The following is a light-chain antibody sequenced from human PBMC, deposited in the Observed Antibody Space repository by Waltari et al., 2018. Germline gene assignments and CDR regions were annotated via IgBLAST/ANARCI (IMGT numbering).Light chain of an antibody. CDR3: QQRADWPLT. V-gene: IGKV3-11*01. CDR2: DTS. CDR1: ESVTRY. J-gene: IGKJ4*01. Sequence: CRASESVTRYLAWYQQKAGLAPMLLIDDTSNRATGSPARFIGSGSGTDFSLTITSLESEDSAVYYCQQRADWPLTFGGGTKVEIK.